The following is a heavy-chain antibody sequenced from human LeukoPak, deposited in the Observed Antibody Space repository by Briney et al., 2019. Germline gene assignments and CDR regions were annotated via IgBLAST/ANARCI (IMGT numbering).Heavy chain of an antibody. Sequence: SETLSLTCTVSGGSISSYYWSWIRQPPGKGLEWIGYIYYSGSTNYNPSLKSRVTISVDTSKNQFSLKLSSVTAEDTAVYYCAREGTGEGVLVGYYGMDVWGQGTTVTVSS. V-gene: IGHV4-59*01. CDR2: IYYSGST. J-gene: IGHJ6*02. CDR1: GGSISSYY. CDR3: AREGTGEGVLVGYYGMDV. D-gene: IGHD2-15*01.